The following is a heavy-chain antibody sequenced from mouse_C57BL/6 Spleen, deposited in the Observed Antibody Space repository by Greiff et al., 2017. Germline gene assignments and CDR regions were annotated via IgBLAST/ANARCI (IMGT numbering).Heavy chain of an antibody. J-gene: IGHJ4*01. V-gene: IGHV5-4*01. D-gene: IGHD1-2*01. Sequence: VESGGGLVKPGGSLKLSCAASGFTFSSYAMSWVRQTPEKRLEWVATISDGGSYTYYPDNVKGRFTISRDNAKNNLYLQMSHLKSEDTAMYYCARERRLEAMDYWGQGTSVTVSS. CDR3: ARERRLEAMDY. CDR1: GFTFSSYA. CDR2: ISDGGSYT.